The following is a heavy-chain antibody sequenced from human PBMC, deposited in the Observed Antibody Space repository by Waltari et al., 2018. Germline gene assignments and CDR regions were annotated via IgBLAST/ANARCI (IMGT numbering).Heavy chain of an antibody. Sequence: QVQLVQSGAEVKKPGASVKVSCKASGYTFTGYYMHWVRQAPGQGLEWMGRINPNSGGTNYAQKFQGRVTMTRDTSISTAYMELSRLRSDDTAVYYCATGLPYVWGSSNFDYWGQGTLVTVSS. V-gene: IGHV1-2*06. CDR3: ATGLPYVWGSSNFDY. J-gene: IGHJ4*02. CDR1: GYTFTGYY. D-gene: IGHD3-16*01. CDR2: INPNSGGT.